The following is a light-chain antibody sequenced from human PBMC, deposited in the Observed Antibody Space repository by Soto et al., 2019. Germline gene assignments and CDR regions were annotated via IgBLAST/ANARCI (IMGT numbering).Light chain of an antibody. CDR2: DVT. CDR1: SSDVGGYNY. CDR3: SSYTSSSTPYV. J-gene: IGLJ1*01. V-gene: IGLV2-14*03. Sequence: QSALTQPASVSGSPGQSITISCTGTSSDVGGYNYVAWYQQHPGKAPKLIIYDVTNRPSGVSNRFSGSKSGNTASLTISGLQADDEAEYHCSSYTSSSTPYVFGTGTKLTVL.